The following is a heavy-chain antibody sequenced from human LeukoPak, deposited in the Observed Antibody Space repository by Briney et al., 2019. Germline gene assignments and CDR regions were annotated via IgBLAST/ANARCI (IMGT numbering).Heavy chain of an antibody. Sequence: GGSLRLSCGASGFTFGTYWMHWVRQAPGKGLVWVSGINSDGGTTTYADSVKGRFTISRDNAKNTLYLQMNNLRAEDTAVYYCARDGGSAWFLDYWGQGTLVTVSS. V-gene: IGHV3-74*01. J-gene: IGHJ4*02. CDR1: GFTFGTYW. D-gene: IGHD6-19*01. CDR2: INSDGGTT. CDR3: ARDGGSAWFLDY.